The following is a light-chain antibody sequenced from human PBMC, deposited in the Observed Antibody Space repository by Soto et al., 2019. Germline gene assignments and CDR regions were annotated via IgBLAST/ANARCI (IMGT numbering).Light chain of an antibody. CDR1: QSVLYSSNNKNY. CDR3: KQYYSTPRT. CDR2: WAS. V-gene: IGKV4-1*01. Sequence: DIVMTQSPDSLAVSLGERATINCKSSQSVLYSSNNKNYLAWYQQKPGQPPKLLIYWASTRESGVPDRFSGSGSGTDFTLTITSLQDEDVAVYYCKQYYSTPRTFGQGTKVEIK. J-gene: IGKJ1*01.